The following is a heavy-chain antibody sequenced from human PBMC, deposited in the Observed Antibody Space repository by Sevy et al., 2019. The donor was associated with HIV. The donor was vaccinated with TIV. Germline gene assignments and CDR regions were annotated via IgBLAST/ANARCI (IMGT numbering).Heavy chain of an antibody. D-gene: IGHD6-19*01. V-gene: IGHV3-48*02. Sequence: GGSLRLSCAASGFTFSTYNMNWVRQAPGKGLEWISYITSSSSTIYYADSVKGGFTISRDNAKNSMYLQMNSLRDEDTAVYYCARDLGSGWTRPYYFDYWGQGTLVTVSS. CDR2: ITSSSSTI. J-gene: IGHJ4*02. CDR1: GFTFSTYN. CDR3: ARDLGSGWTRPYYFDY.